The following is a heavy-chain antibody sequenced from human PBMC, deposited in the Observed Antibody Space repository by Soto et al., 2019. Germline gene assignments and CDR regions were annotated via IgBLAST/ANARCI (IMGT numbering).Heavy chain of an antibody. J-gene: IGHJ4*02. Sequence: EVQLLESGGGLVQPGGSLRLSCAASGFTFSNYAMSWVRQAPGKGLEWVSGIGGSATIAYYAESVKGRFAISRDNSYNTLFLQLNSLRAEDTAVYYCAKSRYSDSSGDFYDFWGQGTLVSVSS. V-gene: IGHV3-23*01. CDR2: IGGSATIA. CDR1: GFTFSNYA. CDR3: AKSRYSDSSGDFYDF. D-gene: IGHD3-22*01.